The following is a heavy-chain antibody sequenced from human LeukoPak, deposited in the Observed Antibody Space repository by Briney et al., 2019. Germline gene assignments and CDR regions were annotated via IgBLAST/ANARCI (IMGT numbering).Heavy chain of an antibody. CDR1: GYTFTEYY. CDR2: INPNSGGA. V-gene: IGHV1-2*02. Sequence: ASVKVSCTASGYTFTEYYMHWVRQAPGQGLEWMGWINPNSGGANYAEKFQGRVTMTRDTSISTAYMELSRLRYDDTALYYCARGQSLNDYWGQGTLVTVSS. J-gene: IGHJ4*02. CDR3: ARGQSLNDY.